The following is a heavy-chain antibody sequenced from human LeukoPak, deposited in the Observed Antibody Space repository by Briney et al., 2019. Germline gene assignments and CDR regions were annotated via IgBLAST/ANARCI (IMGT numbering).Heavy chain of an antibody. CDR3: ARVGIAARPFFDY. CDR1: GGSISSYY. CDR2: IYYSGST. Sequence: SETLSLTCTVSGGSISSYYWSWIRQPPGKGLEWIGYIYYSGSTNYNPSRKSRVTISVDTSKNQFSLKLSSVTAADTAVYYCARVGIAARPFFDYWGQGTLVTVSS. V-gene: IGHV4-59*01. J-gene: IGHJ4*02. D-gene: IGHD6-6*01.